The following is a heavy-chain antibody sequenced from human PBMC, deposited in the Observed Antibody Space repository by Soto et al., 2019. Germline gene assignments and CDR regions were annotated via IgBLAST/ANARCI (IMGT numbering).Heavy chain of an antibody. J-gene: IGHJ5*02. CDR1: GFTFSSYS. Sequence: EVQLVESGGGLVKPGGSLRLSCAASGFTFSSYSMNWVRQAPGKGLEWVSSISTSSGYIYYADSVKGRFTISRDNAKNSRYLQMNSRRAEDTAVYDCARDVTRSDYYCLYPSGVDPWGQGTLVTVSS. V-gene: IGHV3-21*01. D-gene: IGHD3-22*01. CDR2: ISTSSGYI. CDR3: ARDVTRSDYYCLYPSGVDP.